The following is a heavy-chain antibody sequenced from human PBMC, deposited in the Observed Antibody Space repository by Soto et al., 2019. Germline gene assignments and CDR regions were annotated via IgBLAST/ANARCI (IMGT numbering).Heavy chain of an antibody. CDR1: GFTFSGSA. D-gene: IGHD2-15*01. J-gene: IGHJ6*02. V-gene: IGHV3-73*01. Sequence: PGGSLRLSCAASGFTFSGSAMHWVRQASGKGLEWVGRIRSKANSYATAYAASVKGRFTISRDDSKNTAYLQMNSLKTEDTAVYYCVRVVVAATQDYYYGMDVWGQGTTVTVSS. CDR2: IRSKANSYAT. CDR3: VRVVVAATQDYYYGMDV.